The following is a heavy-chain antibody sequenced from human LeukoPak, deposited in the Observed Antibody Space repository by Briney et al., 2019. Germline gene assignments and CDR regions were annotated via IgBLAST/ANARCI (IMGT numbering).Heavy chain of an antibody. V-gene: IGHV4-59*01. D-gene: IGHD1-26*01. Sequence: SETLSLTCTVSGGSISSYHWSWIRQPPGKGLEWIGYIYYSGSTNYNPSLKSRVTISVDTSKNQFSLKLSSVTAADTAVYYCARTGRELLGAFDYWGQGTLVTVSS. CDR3: ARTGRELLGAFDY. CDR1: GGSISSYH. CDR2: IYYSGST. J-gene: IGHJ4*02.